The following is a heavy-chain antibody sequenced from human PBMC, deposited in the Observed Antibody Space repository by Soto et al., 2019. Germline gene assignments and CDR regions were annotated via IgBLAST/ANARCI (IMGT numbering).Heavy chain of an antibody. CDR1: GFTFSSYA. Sequence: GGSLRFSCAASGFTFSSYAMSWVRQAPGKGLEWVSAISGSGGSTYYADSVKGRFTISRDNSKNTLYLQMNSLRAEDTAVYYCAKGRSGYSYGSYFDVWGQGTTVTVSS. J-gene: IGHJ6*02. D-gene: IGHD5-18*01. CDR3: AKGRSGYSYGSYFDV. V-gene: IGHV3-23*01. CDR2: ISGSGGST.